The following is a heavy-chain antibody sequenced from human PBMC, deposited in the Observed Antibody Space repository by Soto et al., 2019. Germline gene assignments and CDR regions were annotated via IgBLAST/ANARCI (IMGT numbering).Heavy chain of an antibody. CDR3: ARIIAAAGTGNWFDP. D-gene: IGHD6-13*01. V-gene: IGHV4-61*01. Sequence: QVQLQESGPGLVKPSETLSLSCTVSGGSVSSGSYYWSWIRQPPGKGLEWIGYIYYSGSTNYNPSLKSRVTISVDTSKNQFSLKLSSVTAADTAVYYCARIIAAAGTGNWFDPWGQGTLVTVSS. CDR1: GGSVSSGSYY. CDR2: IYYSGST. J-gene: IGHJ5*02.